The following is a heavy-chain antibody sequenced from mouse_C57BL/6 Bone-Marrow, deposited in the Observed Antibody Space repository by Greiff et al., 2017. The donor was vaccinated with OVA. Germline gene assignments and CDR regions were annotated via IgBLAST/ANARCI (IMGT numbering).Heavy chain of an antibody. V-gene: IGHV5-6*01. D-gene: IGHD6-1*01. J-gene: IGHJ3*01. Sequence: EVQLVESGGDLVKPGGSLKLSCAASGFTFSSYGMSWVRQTPDKRLEWVATISSGGSYTYYPDSVKGRFTISRDNAKNTLYLQMSSLKSEDTAMYCCARQICSFAYWGQGTLVTVSA. CDR1: GFTFSSYG. CDR3: ARQICSFAY. CDR2: ISSGGSYT.